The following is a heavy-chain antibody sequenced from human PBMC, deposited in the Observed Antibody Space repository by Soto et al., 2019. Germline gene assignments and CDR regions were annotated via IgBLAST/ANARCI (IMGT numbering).Heavy chain of an antibody. D-gene: IGHD6-6*01. J-gene: IGHJ4*01. CDR3: ARFAALAPDYYFDY. Sequence: SETLSLTCTVSGGSVSSRAHYRTWIRQPPGKGLEWWGYIYYSGSTNYNPSLKSRVTISVDTSKNQFSLNLNSVPAADTAVYYCARFAALAPDYYFDYWGHGTLVTVSS. CDR1: GGSVSSRAHY. V-gene: IGHV4-61*08. CDR2: IYYSGST.